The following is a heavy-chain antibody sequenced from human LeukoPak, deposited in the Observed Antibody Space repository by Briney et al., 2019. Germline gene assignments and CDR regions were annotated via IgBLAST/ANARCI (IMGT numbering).Heavy chain of an antibody. D-gene: IGHD2-2*01. CDR1: GGSISSYY. V-gene: IGHV4-59*01. CDR2: IYYSGST. CDR3: ARGPHCTSTSCYYFDY. J-gene: IGHJ4*02. Sequence: SETLSLTCTASGGSISSYYWSWIRQPPGKGLEWIGYIYYSGSTNYNPSLKSRVTISVDTSKNQFSLKLSPVTAADTAVYYCARGPHCTSTSCYYFDYGGQGTLVTVSS.